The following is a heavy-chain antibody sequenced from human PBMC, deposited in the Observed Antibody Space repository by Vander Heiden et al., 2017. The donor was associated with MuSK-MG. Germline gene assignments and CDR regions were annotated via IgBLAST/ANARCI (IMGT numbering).Heavy chain of an antibody. D-gene: IGHD3-3*01. CDR2: INHSGST. J-gene: IGHJ4*02. Sequence: QVQLQQWGAGLLKPSETLSLTCAVYGGSFSGYYWSWIRQPPGKGLEWIGEINHSGSTNYNPSLKSRVTISVDTSKNQFSLKLSSVTAADTAVYYCARAGSVLRFLEWLPLDYWGQGTLVTVSS. CDR3: ARAGSVLRFLEWLPLDY. V-gene: IGHV4-34*01. CDR1: GGSFSGYY.